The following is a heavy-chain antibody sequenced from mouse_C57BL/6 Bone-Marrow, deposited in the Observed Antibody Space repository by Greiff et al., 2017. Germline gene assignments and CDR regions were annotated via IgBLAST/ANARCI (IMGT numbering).Heavy chain of an antibody. CDR2: IYPGDGDT. V-gene: IGHV1-80*01. D-gene: IGHD1-1*02. CDR3: ARELFLYYYAMDY. J-gene: IGHJ4*01. Sequence: QVQLQQSGAELVKPGASVKISCKASGYAFSSYWMNWVKQRPGKGLEWIGQIYPGDGDTNYNGKFKGKATLTADKSSSTAYMQLSSLTSEDSAVYFCARELFLYYYAMDYWGQGTSVTVSS. CDR1: GYAFSSYW.